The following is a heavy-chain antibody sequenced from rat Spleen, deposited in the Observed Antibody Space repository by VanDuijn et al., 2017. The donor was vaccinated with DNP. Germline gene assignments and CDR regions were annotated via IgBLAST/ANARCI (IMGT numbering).Heavy chain of an antibody. Sequence: EVQLVESGGGLVQPGRSLKLSCAASGFTFSDYYMAWVRQAPTKGLEWVAYISYDGGSTYYGDSVKGRFTISRDNAKSTLYLQMNSLRSEDMATYYCARHEVYYGGFDYWGQGVMVTVSS. CDR2: ISYDGGST. CDR1: GFTFSDYY. V-gene: IGHV5-22*01. D-gene: IGHD1-6*01. CDR3: ARHEVYYGGFDY. J-gene: IGHJ2*01.